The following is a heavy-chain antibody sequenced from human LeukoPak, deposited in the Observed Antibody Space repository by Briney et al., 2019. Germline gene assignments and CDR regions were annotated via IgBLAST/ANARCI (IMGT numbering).Heavy chain of an antibody. D-gene: IGHD6-13*01. CDR1: GGSISSSNW. CDR2: IYHSGST. CDR3: ARLWSQLSIYSSSWYGGWFDP. Sequence: PSETLSLTCAVSGGSISSSNWWSWVRQPPGKGLEWIGEIYHSGSTNYNPSLKSRVTISVDTSKNQFSLKLSSVTAADTAVYYCARLWSQLSIYSSSWYGGWFDPWGQGTLVTVSS. J-gene: IGHJ5*02. V-gene: IGHV4-4*02.